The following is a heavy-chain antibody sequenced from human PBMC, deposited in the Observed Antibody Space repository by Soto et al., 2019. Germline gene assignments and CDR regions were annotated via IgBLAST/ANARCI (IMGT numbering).Heavy chain of an antibody. CDR3: AAGDNWNYFDY. CDR1: GFTFTSSA. V-gene: IGHV1-58*01. J-gene: IGHJ4*02. Sequence: ASVKVSCKASGFTFTSSAVQWGRQARGQRLEWIGWIVVGSGNTNYAQKFQERVTITRDMSTSTAYMELSSLRSEDTAVYYCAAGDNWNYFDYWGQGTLVTVSS. CDR2: IVVGSGNT. D-gene: IGHD1-20*01.